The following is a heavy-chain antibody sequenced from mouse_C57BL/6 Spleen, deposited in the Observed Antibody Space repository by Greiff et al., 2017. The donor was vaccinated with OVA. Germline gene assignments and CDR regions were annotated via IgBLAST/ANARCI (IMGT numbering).Heavy chain of an antibody. CDR1: GYTFTSYW. Sequence: QVQLQQPGAELVRPGSSVKLSCKASGYTFTSYWMHWVKQRPIQGLEWIGNIDPSDSETHYNQKFKDKATLTVDKSSSTAYMQLSSLTSEDSAVYYCARKEDLDYYGSRAFAYWGQGTLVTVSA. V-gene: IGHV1-52*01. CDR2: IDPSDSET. D-gene: IGHD1-1*01. J-gene: IGHJ3*01. CDR3: ARKEDLDYYGSRAFAY.